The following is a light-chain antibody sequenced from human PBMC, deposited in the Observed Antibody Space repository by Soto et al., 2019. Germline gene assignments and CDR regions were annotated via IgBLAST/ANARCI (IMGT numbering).Light chain of an antibody. J-gene: IGLJ3*02. CDR1: SSDVGTYSL. Sequence: QSALTQPASVSGSPGPSITISCTGTSSDVGTYSLVSWYQQHPGKAPKLIIYGVDKRPSGVSNRFSGSKSGNRASLTSSGLQAEDEADYYCCSYGSTITWVFGGGTKLTVL. CDR3: CSYGSTITWV. CDR2: GVD. V-gene: IGLV2-23*02.